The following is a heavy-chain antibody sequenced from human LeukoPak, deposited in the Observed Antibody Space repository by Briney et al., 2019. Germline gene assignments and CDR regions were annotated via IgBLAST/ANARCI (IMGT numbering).Heavy chain of an antibody. D-gene: IGHD4-23*01. J-gene: IGHJ4*02. CDR1: GGSISSSSYY. Sequence: PSEALSLTCTVSGGSISSSSYYWGWIRQPPGKGLEWIGSIYYSGSTYYNPSLKSRVTISVDTSKNQFSLKLSSVTAADTAVYYCARLDDYGGNAEPYFDYWGQGTLVTVSS. V-gene: IGHV4-39*01. CDR3: ARLDDYGGNAEPYFDY. CDR2: IYYSGST.